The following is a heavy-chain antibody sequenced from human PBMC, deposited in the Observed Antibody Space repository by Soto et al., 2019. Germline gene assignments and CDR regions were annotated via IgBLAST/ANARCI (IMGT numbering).Heavy chain of an antibody. D-gene: IGHD2-21*02. CDR1: GFTFSAYG. CDR3: ARVCGGDCGNAWDV. V-gene: IGHV3-33*05. CDR2: ISFDSRDK. J-gene: IGHJ3*01. Sequence: QVQLVESGGGVVQPGRSLRLSCAASGFTFSAYGIHWVRQAPGKGLEWVATISFDSRDKLYVDSMNGRLTISRENSRITVYLQMDSLRAEDTAVYHCARVCGGDCGNAWDVWGQGTVVAVSP.